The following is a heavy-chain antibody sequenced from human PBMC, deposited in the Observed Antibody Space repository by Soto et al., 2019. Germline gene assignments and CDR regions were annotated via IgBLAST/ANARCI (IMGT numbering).Heavy chain of an antibody. J-gene: IGHJ3*02. CDR1: AFTFSSYW. D-gene: IGHD3-16*01. CDR2: IKQEGSEK. Sequence: PGGSLRLSCAASAFTFSSYWMSWVRQAPGKGLEWVANIKQEGSEKYYVDSVKGRFTSSRDNAKNSRYLQMNSLRAEDTAVYYCARDLFEAARRGEYAFDIWGQGTMVTVSS. V-gene: IGHV3-7*03. CDR3: ARDLFEAARRGEYAFDI.